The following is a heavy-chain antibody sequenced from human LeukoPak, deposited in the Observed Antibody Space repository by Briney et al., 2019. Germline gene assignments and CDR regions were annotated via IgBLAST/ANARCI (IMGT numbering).Heavy chain of an antibody. CDR2: IYHSGST. V-gene: IGHV4-38-2*02. CDR1: GYSISSGYY. D-gene: IGHD2-2*01. Sequence: SETLSLTCTVSGYSISSGYYWGWIRQPPGKGLEWIGSIYHSGSTYYNPSLKSRVTISVDTSKNQFSLKLSSVTAADTVVYYCARAGYCSSTSCSYYYYYYMDVWGKGTTVTVSS. J-gene: IGHJ6*03. CDR3: ARAGYCSSTSCSYYYYYYMDV.